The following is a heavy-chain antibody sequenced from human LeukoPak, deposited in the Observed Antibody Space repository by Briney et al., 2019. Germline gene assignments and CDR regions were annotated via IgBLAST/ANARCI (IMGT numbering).Heavy chain of an antibody. V-gene: IGHV6-1*01. J-gene: IGHJ3*02. Sequence: SQTLSLTCAISGDSVSSNSAAWNWIRLSPSRGLEWLGRTHYRSKWYNDYALSVESRITINPDTSKNQFSLQLNSVTPEDTAVYYCAREVVAGDDAFDIWGQGTMVTVSS. CDR2: THYRSKWYN. CDR3: AREVVAGDDAFDI. D-gene: IGHD2-15*01. CDR1: GDSVSSNSAA.